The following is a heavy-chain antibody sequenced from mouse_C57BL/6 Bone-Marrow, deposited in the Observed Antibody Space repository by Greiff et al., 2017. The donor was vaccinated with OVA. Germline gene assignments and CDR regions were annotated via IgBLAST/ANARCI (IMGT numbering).Heavy chain of an antibody. CDR2: ISSGGDYI. J-gene: IGHJ4*01. Sequence: EVKLVESGEGLVKPGGSLKLSCAASGFTFSSYAMSWVRQTPEKRLEWVAYISSGGDYIYYADTVKGRFTIARDNARNTLYLEMSSLKSEDTAMYYGTRRDYASLYAMDYWGQGTSVTVSS. V-gene: IGHV5S21*01. CDR1: GFTFSSYA. D-gene: IGHD2-4*01. CDR3: TRRDYASLYAMDY.